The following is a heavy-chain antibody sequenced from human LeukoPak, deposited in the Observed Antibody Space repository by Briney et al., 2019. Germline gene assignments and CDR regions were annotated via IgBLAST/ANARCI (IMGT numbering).Heavy chain of an antibody. CDR3: AKDGEYGSGWYGV. J-gene: IGHJ4*02. CDR1: GFTFSSYA. V-gene: IGHV3-23*01. CDR2: ISGSGGST. Sequence: GGSLRLSCAASGFTFSSYAMSWVRQAPGKGLEWVSAISGSGGSTYYADSVKGRFTISRDNSKNTLYLQMNSLRAEDTAVHYCAKDGEYGSGWYGVWGQGTLVTVSS. D-gene: IGHD6-19*01.